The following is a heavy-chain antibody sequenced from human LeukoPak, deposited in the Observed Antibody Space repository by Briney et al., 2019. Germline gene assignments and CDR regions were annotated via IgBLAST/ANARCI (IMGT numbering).Heavy chain of an antibody. D-gene: IGHD4-23*01. CDR3: ASRKVTTGVDYFDY. CDR1: GGSLSSGGYY. V-gene: IGHV4-31*03. J-gene: IGHJ4*02. Sequence: PSQTLSLTCTVSGGSLSSGGYYWSWIRQHPGKGLEWIGYIYYSGSTYYNPSLKSRVTISVDTSKNQFSLKLSSVTAADTAVYYCASRKVTTGVDYFDYWGQGTLVTVSS. CDR2: IYYSGST.